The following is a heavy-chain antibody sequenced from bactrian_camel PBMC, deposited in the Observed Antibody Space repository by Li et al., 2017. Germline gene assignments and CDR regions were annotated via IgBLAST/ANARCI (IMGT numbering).Heavy chain of an antibody. V-gene: IGHV3S53*01. CDR2: ITLSGRA. CDR3: AASWDVTAREALGSIASPEFGY. CDR1: GYIFSSCD. D-gene: IGHD3*01. J-gene: IGHJ4*01. Sequence: QLVESGGGSALTGGSLKLSCAASGYIFSSCDWAWYRQVPGKERELAASITLSGRAYYVESVRGRFTIYKDNVLNILYLQMDNLKPEDSATYRCAASWDVTAREALGSIASPEFGYWGEGTQVTVSS.